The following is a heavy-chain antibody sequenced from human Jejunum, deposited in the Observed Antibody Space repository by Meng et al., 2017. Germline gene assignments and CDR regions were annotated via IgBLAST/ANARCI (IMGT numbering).Heavy chain of an antibody. CDR3: ARDNDWVVWDY. J-gene: IGHJ4*01. D-gene: IGHD1-1*01. V-gene: IGHV3-74*01. Sequence: QLVETGGGLIQPRGSLRVSCTTSGFTFGRYGMHWVRQVPGKGLVWVSRINSDGSSTSYADSVRGRFTISRDNAKSTLYLEMNSLRAEDAAVYYCARDNDWVVWDYWGRGTLVTVSS. CDR2: INSDGSST. CDR1: GFTFGRYG.